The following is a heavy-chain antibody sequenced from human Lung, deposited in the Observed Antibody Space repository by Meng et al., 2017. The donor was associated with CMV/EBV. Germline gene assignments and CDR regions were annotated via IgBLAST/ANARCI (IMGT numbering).Heavy chain of an antibody. CDR2: IWYDGSNE. D-gene: IGHD6-13*01. CDR3: AKDSSRSTWYGPDDYSGMDV. J-gene: IGHJ6*02. CDR1: GFSFSSYG. Sequence: GGSLRLXXEASGFSFSSYGMHWVRQAPGKGLEWVAVIWYDGSNENYGESVKGRFTISRDYSKNMLYLQMNSLRAKDTAVYYCAKDSSRSTWYGPDDYSGMDVWGQGTXVTVSS. V-gene: IGHV3-33*06.